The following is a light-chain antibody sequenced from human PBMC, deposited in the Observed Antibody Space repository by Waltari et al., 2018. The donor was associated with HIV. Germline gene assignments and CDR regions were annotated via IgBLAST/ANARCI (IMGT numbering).Light chain of an antibody. V-gene: IGKV1-39*01. CDR3: LQGYISPLT. CDR2: GAY. CDR1: QSINTF. Sequence: DIQMTQSTSSLSASVGDRVTITCRTSQSINTFLNWYQMKPGKVPRLLIYGAYRLESGVPSRFSATGSGTDFSLTISSLQPEDFATYYCLQGYISPLTFGPGTKVDIK. J-gene: IGKJ3*01.